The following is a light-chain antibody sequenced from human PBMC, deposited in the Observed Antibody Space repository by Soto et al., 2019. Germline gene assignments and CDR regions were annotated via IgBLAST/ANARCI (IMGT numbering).Light chain of an antibody. CDR3: QQRSNWPIT. CDR2: DAF. Sequence: EIVLTQSPGTLSLSPGERATLSCRASQSISSNLAWYQQKPDQAPRLLIYDAFNRATGIPARFSGSGSGTDFTLTISSLEPEDFVVYYCQQRSNWPITFGQGTQLEIK. V-gene: IGKV3-11*01. CDR1: QSISSN. J-gene: IGKJ5*01.